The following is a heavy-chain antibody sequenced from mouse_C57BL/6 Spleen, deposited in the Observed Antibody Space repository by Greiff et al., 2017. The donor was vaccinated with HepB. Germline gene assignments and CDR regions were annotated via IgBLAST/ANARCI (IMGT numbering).Heavy chain of an antibody. CDR1: GYTFTDYY. V-gene: IGHV1-76*01. D-gene: IGHD4-1*01. J-gene: IGHJ1*03. CDR2: IYPGSGNT. Sequence: VQLQQSGAELVRPGASVKLSCKASGYTFTDYYINWVKQRPGQGLEWIARIYPGSGNTYYNEKFKGKATLTAEKSSSTAYMQLSSLTSEDSAVYFCAREELGWYFDVWGTGTTVTVSS. CDR3: AREELGWYFDV.